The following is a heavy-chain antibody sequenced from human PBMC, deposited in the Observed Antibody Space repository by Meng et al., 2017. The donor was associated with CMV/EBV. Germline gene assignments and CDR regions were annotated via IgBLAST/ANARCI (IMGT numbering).Heavy chain of an antibody. D-gene: IGHD2-2*01. V-gene: IGHV1-69*10. CDR2: IIPILGIA. CDR3: ATLYCSSTSCLGTYYYGMDV. Sequence: SVKVSCKASGGTFSSYAISWVRQAPGQGLEWMGGIIPILGIANYAQKFQGRVTITADKSTSTAYMELSSLRSEDTAVYYCATLYCSSTSCLGTYYYGMDVWGQGTTVTVSS. CDR1: GGTFSSYA. J-gene: IGHJ6*02.